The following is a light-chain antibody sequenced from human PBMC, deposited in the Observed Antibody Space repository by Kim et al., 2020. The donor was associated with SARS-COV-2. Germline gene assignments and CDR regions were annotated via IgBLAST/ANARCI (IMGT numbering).Light chain of an antibody. CDR3: QQYENWPPVT. CDR2: GAS. Sequence: EIVMTQPPATLSVSPGERVTLSCRASQGVSDNLAWYQQKPGQAPRLLIYGASTRATGIPARFSGSGSGTEFTLDISSLQSEDLAVYYCQQYENWPPVTFGGGTKVEIK. CDR1: QGVSDN. J-gene: IGKJ4*01. V-gene: IGKV3-15*01.